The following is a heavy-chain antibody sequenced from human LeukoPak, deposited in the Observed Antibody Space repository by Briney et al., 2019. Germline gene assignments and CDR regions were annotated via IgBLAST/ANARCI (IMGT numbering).Heavy chain of an antibody. CDR1: GGSISSSSYY. V-gene: IGHV4-39*07. Sequence: PSETLSLTCTVSGGSISSSSYYWGWIRQPPGKGLEWIGSIYYSGSTYYNPSLKSRVTISVDTSKNQFSLKLSSVTAADTAVYYCARGLDYGRRPFDYWGQGTLVTVSS. CDR3: ARGLDYGRRPFDY. D-gene: IGHD4-17*01. J-gene: IGHJ4*02. CDR2: IYYSGST.